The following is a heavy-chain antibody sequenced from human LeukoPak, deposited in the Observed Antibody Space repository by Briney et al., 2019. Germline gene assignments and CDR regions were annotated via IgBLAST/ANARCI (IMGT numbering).Heavy chain of an antibody. CDR1: GFTFSSYG. CDR2: IRYDGSNK. D-gene: IGHD3-9*01. V-gene: IGHV3-30*02. CDR3: AKERDILTGMCYFDY. Sequence: GGSLRLSCAASGFTFSSYGMHWVRQAPGKGLEWVAFIRYDGSNKYYADSVKGRFTISRDNSKNTLYLQMNSLRAEDTAVYYCAKERDILTGMCYFDYWGQGTLVTVSS. J-gene: IGHJ4*02.